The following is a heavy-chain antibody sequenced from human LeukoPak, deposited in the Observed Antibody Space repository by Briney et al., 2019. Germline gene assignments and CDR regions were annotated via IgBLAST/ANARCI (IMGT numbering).Heavy chain of an antibody. CDR1: GFTVSSNY. J-gene: IGHJ3*02. Sequence: GGSLRLSCAASGFTVSSNYMSWVRQAPGKGLEWVSVIYSGGSTYYADSVKGRFTISRDNAKNSLYLQMNSLRAEDTAVYYCARDSTSYYKSSVYGFDIWGQGTMVTVSS. D-gene: IGHD3-22*01. CDR2: IYSGGST. V-gene: IGHV3-53*01. CDR3: ARDSTSYYKSSVYGFDI.